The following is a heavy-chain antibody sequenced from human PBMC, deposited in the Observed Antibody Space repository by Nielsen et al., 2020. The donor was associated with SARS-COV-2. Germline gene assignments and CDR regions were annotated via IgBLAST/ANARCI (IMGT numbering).Heavy chain of an antibody. D-gene: IGHD3-16*01. CDR3: AKRRAVFMLTFGGEGAMDV. Sequence: GESLKISCAASGFNFNNYGLDWVRQAPGKGLEWVASISYEGSQKYYEDSLAGRFTVSRDTSKNTVYLQMNSLSVEDTAVYHCAKRRAVFMLTFGGEGAMDVWGQGTTVSVS. CDR2: ISYEGSQK. V-gene: IGHV3-30*18. CDR1: GFNFNNYG. J-gene: IGHJ6*02.